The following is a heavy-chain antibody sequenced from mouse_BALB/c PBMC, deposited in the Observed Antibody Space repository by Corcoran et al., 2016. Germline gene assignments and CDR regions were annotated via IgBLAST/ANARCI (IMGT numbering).Heavy chain of an antibody. J-gene: IGHJ2*01. D-gene: IGHD2-3*01. Sequence: QIQLVQSGPELKKPGETVKIPCKASGYTFTNYGMNWVKQAPGKGLKWMGWINTYTGEPTYADDFKGRFAFSLETSASTAYLQINNLKNEDMATYFCARWGDGYYFDYWGQGTTLTVSS. CDR2: INTYTGEP. CDR1: GYTFTNYG. V-gene: IGHV9-1*02. CDR3: ARWGDGYYFDY.